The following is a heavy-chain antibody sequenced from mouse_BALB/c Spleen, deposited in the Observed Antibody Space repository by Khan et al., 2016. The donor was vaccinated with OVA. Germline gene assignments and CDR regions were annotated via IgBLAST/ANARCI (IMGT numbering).Heavy chain of an antibody. CDR1: GFSLTSYG. CDR3: ARGIYYFGSRYMDY. D-gene: IGHD1-1*01. CDR2: IWSDGFT. V-gene: IGHV2-6*02. J-gene: IGHJ4*01. Sequence: QVQLKQSGPGLVAPSQSLSITCTVTGFSLTSYGVHWVRQPPGKGLEWLVVIWSDGFTTYNSTLKSRLSISKDNSKSQVFLKMNSLQTDDTAMYXSARGIYYFGSRYMDYWGQGTSVTVSS.